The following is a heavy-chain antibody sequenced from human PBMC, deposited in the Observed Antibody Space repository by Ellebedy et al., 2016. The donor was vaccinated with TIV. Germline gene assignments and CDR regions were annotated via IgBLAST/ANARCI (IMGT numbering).Heavy chain of an antibody. CDR3: ARDSPRRWGGDYFDH. Sequence: PGGSLRLSCAASGFTFNSYSMNWVRQAPGKGLEWISYIGIGSTTIYYAASVQGRFTISRDNAKNTLFLQMNSLRDEDTAVYYCARDSPRRWGGDYFDHWGRGTLVTVSS. V-gene: IGHV3-48*02. D-gene: IGHD3-16*01. CDR2: IGIGSTTI. CDR1: GFTFNSYS. J-gene: IGHJ4*02.